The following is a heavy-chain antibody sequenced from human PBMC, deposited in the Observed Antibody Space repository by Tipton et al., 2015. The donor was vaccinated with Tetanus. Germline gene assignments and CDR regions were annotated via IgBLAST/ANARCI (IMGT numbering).Heavy chain of an antibody. CDR3: ARVITLNYYDSSGYQDAFDI. CDR1: GYTFTGYG. V-gene: IGHV1-18*04. Sequence: QLVQSGAEVKKPGASVKVSCKASGYTFTGYGISWVRQAPGQGLEWMGWISAYNGNTNYAQKLQGRVTMTTDTSTSTAYMELRSLRSDDTAVYYCARVITLNYYDSSGYQDAFDIWGQGTMVTVSS. D-gene: IGHD3-22*01. J-gene: IGHJ3*02. CDR2: ISAYNGNT.